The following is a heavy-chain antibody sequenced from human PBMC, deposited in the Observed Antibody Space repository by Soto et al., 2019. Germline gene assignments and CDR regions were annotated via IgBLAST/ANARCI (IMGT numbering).Heavy chain of an antibody. CDR2: IYTSGST. Sequence: SETLSLTCTVSGGSISSYYWSWIRQPAGKGLEWIGRIYTSGSTNYNPSLKSRVTMSVDTSKNQFSLKLSSVTAADTAVYYCASGADSVDYYYGMDVWGQGTTVTVSS. D-gene: IGHD3-16*01. V-gene: IGHV4-4*07. CDR3: ASGADSVDYYYGMDV. CDR1: GGSISSYY. J-gene: IGHJ6*02.